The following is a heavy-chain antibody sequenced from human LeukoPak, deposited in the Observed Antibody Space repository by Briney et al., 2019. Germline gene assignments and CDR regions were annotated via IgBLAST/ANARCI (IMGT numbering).Heavy chain of an antibody. J-gene: IGHJ5*02. CDR1: GYSISSDHY. D-gene: IGHD3-10*01. CDR3: ARELSHGSGSYYPNWFDP. CDR2: IYHRGNT. Sequence: SETLSLTCAVSGYSISSDHYWGWIRQPPGKGLEWIGSIYHRGNTYYNPSLKSRLTISVDTSKNQFSLKLSSVTAADTAVYYYARELSHGSGSYYPNWFDPWGQGTLVILSS. V-gene: IGHV4-38-2*02.